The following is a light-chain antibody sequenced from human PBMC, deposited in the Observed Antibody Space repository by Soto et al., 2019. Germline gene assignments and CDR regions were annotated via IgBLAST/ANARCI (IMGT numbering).Light chain of an antibody. J-gene: IGKJ5*01. CDR3: QQRSNWPPIT. CDR1: QRVSSY. V-gene: IGKV3-11*01. Sequence: EIVLTQSPASLSLSPGERDTLSCRASQRVSSYLAWYQQKPGQAPRLLIYDASNRATGIPARFSGSGSGTDFTLTISSREPEDFAVYYCQQRSNWPPITFGQGTRLEIK. CDR2: DAS.